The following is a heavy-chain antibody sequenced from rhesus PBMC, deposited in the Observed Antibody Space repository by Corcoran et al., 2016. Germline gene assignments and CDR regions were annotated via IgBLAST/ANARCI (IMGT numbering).Heavy chain of an antibody. CDR1: GFTFSDYW. D-gene: IGHD4-23*01. CDR2: ISQPNGRNT. J-gene: IGHJ4*01. Sequence: EVQLVESGGGLVQRGGALRRSCVASGFTFSDYWMAWVRQATGKGLEWGSSISQPNGRNTYYLDPVKGRFTISRDNAKNTLYLQMNSLRAEDTAVYYCARHSPSNYFDYWGQGVLVTVSS. CDR3: ARHSPSNYFDY. V-gene: IGHV3-37*01.